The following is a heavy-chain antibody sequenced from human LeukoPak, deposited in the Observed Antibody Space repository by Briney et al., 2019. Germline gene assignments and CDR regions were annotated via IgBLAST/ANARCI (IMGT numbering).Heavy chain of an antibody. Sequence: GGSLRLSCAASGFTFSSYSMNWVRQAAGKGLEWVSYISSSSTIYYADSVKGRFTISRDNAKNSLYLQMNSLGAEDTAVYYCARGHSSSWGTFDPWGHGTLVTVSS. D-gene: IGHD6-13*01. V-gene: IGHV3-48*01. CDR1: GFTFSSYS. CDR3: ARGHSSSWGTFDP. J-gene: IGHJ5*02. CDR2: ISSSSTI.